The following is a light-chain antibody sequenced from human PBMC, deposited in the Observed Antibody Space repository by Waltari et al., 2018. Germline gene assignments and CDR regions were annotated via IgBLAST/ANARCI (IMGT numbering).Light chain of an antibody. V-gene: IGKV1-12*01. CDR2: TAS. CDR3: QQVDSFPLT. CDR1: QDISRW. Sequence: TFRGSQDISRWLAWVQQKPGKAPKLLIYTASSLQSGVPSRFSGSGSGTAFTLTITSLQPEDFATYYCQQVDSFPLTFGGGTKVDIK. J-gene: IGKJ4*01.